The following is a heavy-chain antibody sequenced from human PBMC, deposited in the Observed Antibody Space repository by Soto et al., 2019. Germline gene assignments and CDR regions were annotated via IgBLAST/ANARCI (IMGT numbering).Heavy chain of an antibody. J-gene: IGHJ4*02. V-gene: IGHV1-8*01. CDR2: MNPNSGNT. Sequence: QVQLVQSGAEVKKPGASVKVSCKASGYTFTSYDINWVRQATGQGLEWMGWMNPNSGNTGYAQKFQGRVTITADKSTSTAYMELSSLRSEDTAVYYCATAYYGSGSYPPSPFDYWGQGTLGTVSS. CDR3: ATAYYGSGSYPPSPFDY. D-gene: IGHD3-10*01. CDR1: GYTFTSYD.